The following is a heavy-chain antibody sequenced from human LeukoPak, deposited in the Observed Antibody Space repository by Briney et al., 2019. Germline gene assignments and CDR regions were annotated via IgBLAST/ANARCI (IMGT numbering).Heavy chain of an antibody. CDR3: ARASRDIVVVPAASNRRYFDY. CDR1: GGSFSGYY. J-gene: IGHJ4*02. D-gene: IGHD2-2*01. CDR2: INDSGST. Sequence: SETLSLTCAVYGGSFSGYYWSWMRQPPGKGLEWIGEINDSGSTNYNPSLKSRVTISVDASKNQFSLKLSSVTAADTAVYYCARASRDIVVVPAASNRRYFDYWGQGTLVTVSS. V-gene: IGHV4-34*01.